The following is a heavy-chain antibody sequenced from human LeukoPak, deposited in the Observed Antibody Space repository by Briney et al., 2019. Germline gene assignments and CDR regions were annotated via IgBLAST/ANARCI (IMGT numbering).Heavy chain of an antibody. CDR3: AGGNQWELPGWDAFDI. D-gene: IGHD1-26*01. V-gene: IGHV3-11*06. CDR1: GFTFSDYY. CDR2: ISSSSSYI. Sequence: KSGGSLRLSCAASGFTFSDYYMSWIRQAPGKGLEWVSSISSSSSYIYYADSVKGRFTISRDNAKNSLYLQMNSLRAEDTAVYYCAGGNQWELPGWDAFDIWGQGTMVTVSS. J-gene: IGHJ3*02.